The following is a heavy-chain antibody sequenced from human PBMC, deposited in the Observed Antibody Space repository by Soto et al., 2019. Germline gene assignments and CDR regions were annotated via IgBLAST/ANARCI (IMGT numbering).Heavy chain of an antibody. CDR2: IFYSGNT. J-gene: IGHJ4*02. Sequence: SETLSLTCTVSGVSISRGVYYWSWIRQHPGEGLEWIGYIFYSGNTYYSQSLKNRVTKSLDTSKNQFSLKLSSVTAADTAVYYCARVGWSNSSYYFDSWGQGSLVTVSS. D-gene: IGHD3-16*01. V-gene: IGHV4-31*03. CDR1: GVSISRGVYY. CDR3: ARVGWSNSSYYFDS.